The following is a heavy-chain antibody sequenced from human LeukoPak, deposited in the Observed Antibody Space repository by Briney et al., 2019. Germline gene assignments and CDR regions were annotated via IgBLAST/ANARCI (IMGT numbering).Heavy chain of an antibody. V-gene: IGHV3-33*08. Sequence: GGSLRLSCAASGFSFSDYGIHWVRQAPGKGLEWVAVLSPHANYEYYADSVQGRFAISRDDSKNTVYLQMNSLRDEETAVYYCARDWIDRSLDYWGLGTLVTVSS. J-gene: IGHJ4*02. CDR1: GFSFSDYG. CDR3: ARDWIDRSLDY. CDR2: LSPHANYE. D-gene: IGHD2-2*03.